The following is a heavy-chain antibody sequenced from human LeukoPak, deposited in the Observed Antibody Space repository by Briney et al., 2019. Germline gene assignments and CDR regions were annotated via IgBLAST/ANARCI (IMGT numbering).Heavy chain of an antibody. CDR1: GGTFSSYA. J-gene: IGHJ6*03. D-gene: IGHD1-26*01. Sequence: SVKVSCKASGGTFSSYAISWVRQAPGQGLEWMGSIIPIFGTANYAHKFQGRVMITTDESTSPAYMELSSLRSADTAVYYCARGPIVEASGGYYIDVWGKRTTVTVSS. CDR3: ARGPIVEASGGYYIDV. V-gene: IGHV1-69*05. CDR2: IIPIFGTA.